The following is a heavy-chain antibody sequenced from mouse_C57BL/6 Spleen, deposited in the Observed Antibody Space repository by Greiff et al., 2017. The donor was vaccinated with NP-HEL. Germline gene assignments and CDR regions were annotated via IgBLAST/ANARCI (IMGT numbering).Heavy chain of an antibody. D-gene: IGHD4-1*01. J-gene: IGHJ2*01. Sequence: VQLQQSGAELARPGASVKMSCKASGYTFTSYTMHWVKQRPGQGLEWIGYINPSSGYTKYNQKFKDKATLTADKSSSTAYMQLSSLTSEDSAVYYCAISRTGTGYFDYWGQGTTLTVSS. CDR2: INPSSGYT. CDR1: GYTFTSYT. CDR3: AISRTGTGYFDY. V-gene: IGHV1-4*01.